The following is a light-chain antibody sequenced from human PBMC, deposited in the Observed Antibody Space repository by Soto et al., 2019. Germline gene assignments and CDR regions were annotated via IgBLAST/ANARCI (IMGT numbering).Light chain of an antibody. CDR2: DNN. CDR1: SSNIGNNY. J-gene: IGLJ2*01. V-gene: IGLV1-51*01. Sequence: QSVLTQPPSVSAAPGQKVTISCSGSSSNIGNNYVSWYQHLPGTAPKLLISDNNERPSGIPDRFSGSKSGTSATLGITGLQTGDEADYFCGTWDSSLSAVVFGGGTKVTV. CDR3: GTWDSSLSAVV.